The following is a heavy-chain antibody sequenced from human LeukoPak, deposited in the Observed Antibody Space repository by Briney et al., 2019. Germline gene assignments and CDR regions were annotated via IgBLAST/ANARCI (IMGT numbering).Heavy chain of an antibody. CDR3: ARDSPYYYDSSGYSSY. D-gene: IGHD3-22*01. V-gene: IGHV1-69*04. CDR2: IIPILGIA. J-gene: IGHJ4*02. CDR1: GGTFSSYA. Sequence: SVKVSCKASGGTFSSYAISWVRQAPGQGLEWMGRIIPILGIANYAQKFQGRVTITADKSTSTAYMELSSLRSEDTAVYYCARDSPYYYDSSGYSSYWGQGTLVTVSS.